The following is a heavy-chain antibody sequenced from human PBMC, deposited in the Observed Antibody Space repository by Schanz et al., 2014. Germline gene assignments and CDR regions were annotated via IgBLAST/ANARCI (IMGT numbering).Heavy chain of an antibody. V-gene: IGHV1-2*02. J-gene: IGHJ4*02. D-gene: IGHD5-12*01. CDR1: GYSFTEYF. Sequence: QVQLVQSGLAVKKPGASMKVSCLASGYSFTEYFLHWVRQAPGQGLEWMGWINPNSGEANYEQKFKGRLILTSDATISTAFMELRGLTTDDAAAVFCARARYTGYDGSDYWGQGTLVIVSS. CDR3: ARARYTGYDGSDY. CDR2: INPNSGEA.